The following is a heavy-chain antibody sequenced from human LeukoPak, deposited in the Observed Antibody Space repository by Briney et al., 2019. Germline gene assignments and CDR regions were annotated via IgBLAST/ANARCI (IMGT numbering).Heavy chain of an antibody. D-gene: IGHD6-13*01. CDR1: GGSFSGYY. J-gene: IGHJ6*04. CDR2: INHSGST. V-gene: IGHV4-34*01. Sequence: PSETLSLTCAVYGGSFSGYYWSWIRQPPGKGLEWIGEINHSGSTNYNPSLKSRVTISVDTSKNQFSLKLSSVTAADTAVYYCARGARPIAAAGRDKYYYYYGMDVWGKGTTVTVSS. CDR3: ARGARPIAAAGRDKYYYYYGMDV.